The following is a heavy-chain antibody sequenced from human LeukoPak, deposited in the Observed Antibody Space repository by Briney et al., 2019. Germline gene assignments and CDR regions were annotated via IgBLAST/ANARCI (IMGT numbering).Heavy chain of an antibody. Sequence: PSETLSLTCTVSGYSISSGYYWGWIRQPPGKGLEWIGSIYHSGNTYYNPSLKSRVTISVDTSKNQFSPNLRSVTAADTAVYYCARQGLGPSARQLDYWGQGTLVTVSS. J-gene: IGHJ4*02. CDR1: GYSISSGYY. D-gene: IGHD3-16*01. CDR3: ARQGLGPSARQLDY. CDR2: IYHSGNT. V-gene: IGHV4-38-2*02.